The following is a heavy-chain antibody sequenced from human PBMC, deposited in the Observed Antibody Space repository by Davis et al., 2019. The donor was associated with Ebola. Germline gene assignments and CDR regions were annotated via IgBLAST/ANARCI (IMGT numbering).Heavy chain of an antibody. D-gene: IGHD1-1*01. J-gene: IGHJ4*02. CDR1: GYTFTDYY. V-gene: IGHV1-2*04. Sequence: AASVKVSCKASGYTFTDYYMQWVRQAPGQGLEWMGWINPNSGVTNYAQKFQDWVTMTRDTSINTAYMELSRLRSDDTAVFYCARGTQVIGSTRGATDYWGQGTLVTVSS. CDR3: ARGTQVIGSTRGATDY. CDR2: INPNSGVT.